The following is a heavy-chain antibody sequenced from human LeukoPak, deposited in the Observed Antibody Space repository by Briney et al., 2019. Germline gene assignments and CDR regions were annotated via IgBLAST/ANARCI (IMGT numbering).Heavy chain of an antibody. V-gene: IGHV4-39*01. J-gene: IGHJ4*02. D-gene: IGHD2-15*01. CDR1: GGSISSSSYY. CDR3: ARHWAYCSGGTCYSFDD. CDR2: IYYTGST. Sequence: PSETLSLTCAVSGGSISSSSYYWGWIRQPPGKGLEWIGSIYYTGSTYYNPSLESRVTISVDTSKNQFSLKLRSVTAADTAVYHCARHWAYCSGGTCYSFDDWGQGTLVTVSS.